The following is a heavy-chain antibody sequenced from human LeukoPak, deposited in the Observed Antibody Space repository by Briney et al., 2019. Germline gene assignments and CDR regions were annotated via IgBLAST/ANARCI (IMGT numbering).Heavy chain of an antibody. D-gene: IGHD3-22*01. CDR1: GGSISSSNYY. V-gene: IGHV4-39*02. CDR2: TYYSGGT. CDR3: AGIYDSSGYNYFDY. Sequence: SETLSLTCTVSGGSISSSNYYRGWIRQPPGKGLEWIGATYYSGGTYYNPSLKSRVTISVDTSKNHFSLKLRSVTAADTALYYCAGIYDSSGYNYFDYWGQGTLVTVSS. J-gene: IGHJ4*02.